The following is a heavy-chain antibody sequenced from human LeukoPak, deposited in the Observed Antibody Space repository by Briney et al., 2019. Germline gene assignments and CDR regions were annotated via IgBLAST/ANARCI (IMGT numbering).Heavy chain of an antibody. CDR3: AGVSRLQSFDY. D-gene: IGHD5-24*01. Sequence: PGGSLRLSCAASGFTFSSYEMNWVRQAPGKGLEWVSYISSSGSTIYYADSVKGRFTISRDNAKNSLYLQMNSLRAEDTAVYYCAGVSRLQSFDYWGQGTLVTVSS. CDR2: ISSSGSTI. CDR1: GFTFSSYE. V-gene: IGHV3-48*03. J-gene: IGHJ4*02.